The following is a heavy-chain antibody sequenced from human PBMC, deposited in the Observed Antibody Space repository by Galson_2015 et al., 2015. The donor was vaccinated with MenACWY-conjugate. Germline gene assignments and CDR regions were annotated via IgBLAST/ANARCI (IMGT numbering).Heavy chain of an antibody. CDR1: GFTFSSYS. D-gene: IGHD5-24*01. CDR2: ISSSSSTI. V-gene: IGHV3-48*01. Sequence: SLRLSCAASGFTFSSYSMNWVRQAPGKGLEWVSYISSSSSTIYYADSVKGRFTISRDNAKNSLYLQMNSLRAEDTAVYYCARDDNVEMATITEDHWGQGTLGTVSS. J-gene: IGHJ4*02. CDR3: ARDDNVEMATITEDH.